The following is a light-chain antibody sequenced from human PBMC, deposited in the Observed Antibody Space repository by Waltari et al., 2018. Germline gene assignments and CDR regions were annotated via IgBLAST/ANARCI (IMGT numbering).Light chain of an antibody. CDR2: AAS. Sequence: ELVLTQSPGTLSVSTGERATLSCMASQSVNSNYLAWYQQKVGQAPRLLISAASSRATGIPDRFSGSGSGTDFTLTISRLEPEDFAVYYCQQSRTSPWTFGQGTKVEIK. J-gene: IGKJ1*01. V-gene: IGKV3-20*01. CDR3: QQSRTSPWT. CDR1: QSVNSNY.